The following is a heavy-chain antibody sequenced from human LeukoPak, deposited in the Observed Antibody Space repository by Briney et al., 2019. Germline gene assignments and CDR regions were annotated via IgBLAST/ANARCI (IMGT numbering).Heavy chain of an antibody. Sequence: GGSLRLSCTTSGFTLSNYWMTWVRQAPGKGLEWVAKIQKDGSEAYYVDSMEGRFTISRDNAENSLYLQMHSLRAEDAAVYYCAKAPVTSCRGAYCYPFDYWGQGTLVTVSS. D-gene: IGHD2-21*01. CDR1: GFTLSNYW. J-gene: IGHJ4*02. V-gene: IGHV3-7*03. CDR3: AKAPVTSCRGAYCYPFDY. CDR2: IQKDGSEA.